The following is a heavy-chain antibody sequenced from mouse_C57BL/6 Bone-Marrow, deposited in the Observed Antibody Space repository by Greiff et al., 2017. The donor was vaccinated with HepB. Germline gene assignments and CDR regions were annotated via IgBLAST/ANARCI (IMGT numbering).Heavy chain of an antibody. D-gene: IGHD4-1*01. CDR3: ARQNWEGAWFAY. J-gene: IGHJ3*01. V-gene: IGHV5-12*01. Sequence: EAQGVESGGGLVQPGGSLKLSCAASGFTFSDYYMYWVRQTPEKRLEWVAYISNGGGSTYYPDTVKGRFTISRDNAKNTLYLQMSRLKSEDTAMYYCARQNWEGAWFAYWGRGTLVTVSA. CDR1: GFTFSDYY. CDR2: ISNGGGST.